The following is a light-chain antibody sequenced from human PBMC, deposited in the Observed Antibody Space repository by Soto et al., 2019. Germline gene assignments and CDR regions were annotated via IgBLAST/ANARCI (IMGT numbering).Light chain of an antibody. V-gene: IGKV3-20*01. J-gene: IGKJ1*01. CDR2: GAS. CDR1: QSITRNF. Sequence: MVWTQSPGTLSLSPGEGATLSGRASQSITRNFLAGYQQKRGQAPRLLIHGASHSATGIPDRFSGSGSGTDFTLTITRLVPEDFAVYYGHQYGGSPRTFGQGTKV. CDR3: HQYGGSPRT.